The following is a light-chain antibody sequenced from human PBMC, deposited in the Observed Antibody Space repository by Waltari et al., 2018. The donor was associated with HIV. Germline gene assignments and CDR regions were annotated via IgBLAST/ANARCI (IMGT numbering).Light chain of an antibody. J-gene: IGLJ1*01. V-gene: IGLV2-23*02. CDR1: SSNVGSDDL. CDR3: CSCPRSGIRYV. CDR2: EVT. Sequence: QSALTLPASVSGSPGQSITISCTGTSSNVGSDDLVSWYQQHPGEAPKLIIYEVTKRPSGVSNRFSGSKSGNTASLTSSGLQAEDEADYYCCSCPRSGIRYVFGTGTKVTVL.